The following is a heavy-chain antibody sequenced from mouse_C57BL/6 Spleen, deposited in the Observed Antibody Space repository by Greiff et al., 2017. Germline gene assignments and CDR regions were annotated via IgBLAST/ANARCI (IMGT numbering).Heavy chain of an antibody. Sequence: EVQLQQSGPELVKPGASVKISCKASGYTFTDYYMNWVKQSHGKSLEWIGDINTNNGGTSYNQKFKGKATLTVDKSSSTAYMELRSLTSEDSAVYYCARSAYDYDRFAYWGQGTLVTVSA. J-gene: IGHJ3*01. CDR1: GYTFTDYY. CDR2: INTNNGGT. D-gene: IGHD2-4*01. V-gene: IGHV1-26*01. CDR3: ARSAYDYDRFAY.